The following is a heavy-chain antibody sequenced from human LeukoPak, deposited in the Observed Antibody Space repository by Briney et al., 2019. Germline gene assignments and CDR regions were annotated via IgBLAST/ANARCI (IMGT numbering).Heavy chain of an antibody. V-gene: IGHV3-21*01. CDR2: ISSSSSYI. Sequence: PGGPLRLSCAASGFTFSSYSMNWVRQAPGKGLEWVSSISSSSSYIFYADSVQGRFTVSRDNAKNSQYLQINSLRAEDTPVYYCARDVFYTIAVATTGQFDYWGQGTLVTVSS. J-gene: IGHJ4*02. CDR3: ARDVFYTIAVATTGQFDY. CDR1: GFTFSSYS. D-gene: IGHD6-19*01.